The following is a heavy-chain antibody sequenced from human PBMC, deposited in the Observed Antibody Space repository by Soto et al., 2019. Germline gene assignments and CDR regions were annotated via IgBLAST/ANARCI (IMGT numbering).Heavy chain of an antibody. CDR1: TGSVSSGTYS. V-gene: IGHV4-30-2*01. J-gene: IGHJ6*02. CDR3: ARGHYYYVMDV. CDR2: IYYCETT. Sequence: SETLSLTGTVTTGSVSSGTYSWRWVRQPPGKGLEWIGYIYYCETTYYTPSLKSRLTMSMDRANDHFSLNLTSVTAADTAVYFCARGHYYYVMDVWGQGITVTVSS.